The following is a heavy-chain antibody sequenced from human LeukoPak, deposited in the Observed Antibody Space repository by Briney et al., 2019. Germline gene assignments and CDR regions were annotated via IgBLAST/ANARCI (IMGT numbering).Heavy chain of an antibody. CDR3: ARQDSSGYSEYFQH. CDR1: GGTFSSYA. CDR2: IIPIFGTA. J-gene: IGHJ1*01. D-gene: IGHD3-22*01. Sequence: ASVKVSCKASGGTFSSYAISWVRQAPGQGLEWMGGIIPIFGTANYAQKFQGRVTITADESTSTAYMELSSLRSEDTAVYYCARQDSSGYSEYFQHWGQGTLVTVSS. V-gene: IGHV1-69*13.